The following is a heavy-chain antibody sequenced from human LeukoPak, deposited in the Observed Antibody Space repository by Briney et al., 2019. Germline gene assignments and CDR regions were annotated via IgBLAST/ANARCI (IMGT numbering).Heavy chain of an antibody. D-gene: IGHD1-26*01. CDR2: IKSEADGGTT. J-gene: IGHJ4*02. CDR3: TSDLEWELLDY. Sequence: GGSLRLSCAASGFTFSNAWMSWVRQAPGKGLEWVGRIKSEADGGTTDYAAPVNGRFTISRDDPINMVYLQMNSLKSEDTAVYYCTSDLEWELLDYWGQGTLVTVSS. CDR1: GFTFSNAW. V-gene: IGHV3-15*01.